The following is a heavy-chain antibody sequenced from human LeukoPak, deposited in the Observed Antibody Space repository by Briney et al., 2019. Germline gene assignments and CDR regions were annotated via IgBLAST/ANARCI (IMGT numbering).Heavy chain of an antibody. J-gene: IGHJ4*02. V-gene: IGHV3-23*01. CDR2: ISGSGSST. CDR1: GFTFSTCA. D-gene: IGHD1-26*01. CDR3: AKYSGSYYYPPNWDS. Sequence: PGGSLRLSCAASGFTFSTCAMSWVRQAPGKGLEWVSGISGSGSSTYYADSVKGRFTLSRDYPKNTLYLQMNSLRAEDTAVYFCAKYSGSYYYPPNWDSWGQGTLVTVSS.